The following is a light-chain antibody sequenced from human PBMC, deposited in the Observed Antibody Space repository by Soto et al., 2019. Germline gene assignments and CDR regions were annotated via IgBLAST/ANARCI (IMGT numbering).Light chain of an antibody. CDR2: AAF. CDR1: QAINNY. V-gene: IGKV1-27*01. Sequence: DFPMTQSPSSLSASVGDRVTITCRATQAINNYVAWYQQKPGKAPNLLIYAAFTLHSGVPSRFSGSGSWTDFTLTISSLQPEDVAIYYCQKYNSAPLAFGQGTKVEVK. J-gene: IGKJ1*01. CDR3: QKYNSAPLA.